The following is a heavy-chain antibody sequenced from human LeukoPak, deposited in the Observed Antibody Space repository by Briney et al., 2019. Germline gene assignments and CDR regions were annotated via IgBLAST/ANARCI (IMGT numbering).Heavy chain of an antibody. CDR3: AKSGGYGLIDY. D-gene: IGHD1-26*01. CDR2: IYHSGST. V-gene: IGHV4-39*01. J-gene: IGHJ4*02. Sequence: KTSETLSLTCAVSGVSISGSGHYWGWIRQPPGKGLEWIGNIYHSGSTYYNASLQSRVTISIDTSRNQFSLRLNSVTAADTAIYYCAKSGGYGLIDYWGQGTLVTVSS. CDR1: GVSISGSGHY.